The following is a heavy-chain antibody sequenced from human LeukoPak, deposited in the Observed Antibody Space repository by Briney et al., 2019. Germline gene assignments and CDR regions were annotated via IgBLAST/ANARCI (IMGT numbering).Heavy chain of an antibody. D-gene: IGHD5-12*01. CDR2: IRSKVYGGTT. Sequence: GGSLRLSCTASGFTFGDYAMSWFRQAPGKGLEWVGFIRSKVYGGTTEYAASVKGRFTISRNDSKSIAYLQMNSLKSEDTAVYYCVRYSGDADYWGQGTLVTVSS. CDR1: GFTFGDYA. J-gene: IGHJ4*02. V-gene: IGHV3-49*03. CDR3: VRYSGDADY.